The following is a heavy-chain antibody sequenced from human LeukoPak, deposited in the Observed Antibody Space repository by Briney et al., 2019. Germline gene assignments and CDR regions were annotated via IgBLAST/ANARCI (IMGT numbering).Heavy chain of an antibody. D-gene: IGHD3-10*01. V-gene: IGHV4-31*03. Sequence: SQTLSLTCTVSGGSISSGGYYWSWIRQHPGKGLEWIGYIYYSGSTYYNPSLKNRVTISVDTSKNQFSLKLSSVTAADTAVYYCARERDYYGSGSPYYFDYWGQGTLVTVSS. CDR2: IYYSGST. CDR1: GGSISSGGYY. CDR3: ARERDYYGSGSPYYFDY. J-gene: IGHJ4*02.